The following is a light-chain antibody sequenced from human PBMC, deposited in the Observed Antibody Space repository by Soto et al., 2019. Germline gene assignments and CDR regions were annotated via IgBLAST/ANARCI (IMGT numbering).Light chain of an antibody. CDR1: QSRGSNF. J-gene: IGKJ5*01. CDR3: PLSGISPL. CDR2: ASS. V-gene: IGKV3-20*01. Sequence: CLASGKSVDLAGKTSQSRGSNFLAWYQHKPGQAPRLLIYASSNRATGIPDRFIGSASGTDFTLTFNRLEPADFAVYYCPLSGISPLFGQGTRLEIK.